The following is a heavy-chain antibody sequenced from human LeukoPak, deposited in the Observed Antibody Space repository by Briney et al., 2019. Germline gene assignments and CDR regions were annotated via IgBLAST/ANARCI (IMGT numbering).Heavy chain of an antibody. CDR3: ARTRYCSGATCYSPELFDS. CDR2: IFHGGNT. Sequence: SETLSLTCAVSGYSISSGFHWGWLRQSPGKGLEWIGSIFHGGNTYYNPSLKSRVTISVDTSMSQFSLRVTSVTAADTAVYYCARTRYCSGATCYSPELFDSWGQGALVTVSS. V-gene: IGHV4-38-2*01. J-gene: IGHJ4*02. CDR1: GYSISSGFH. D-gene: IGHD2-15*01.